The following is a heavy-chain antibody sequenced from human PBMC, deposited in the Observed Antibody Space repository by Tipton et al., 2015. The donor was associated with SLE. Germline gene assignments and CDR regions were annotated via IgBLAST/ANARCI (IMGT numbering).Heavy chain of an antibody. D-gene: IGHD2-15*01. CDR3: ARPSDSSYCSGGSCYWDGFDI. Sequence: VQLVQSGAEVKKPGESLKISCKGSGYSFTSYWIGWVRQIPGKGLEWMGIIYPGDSDTRYSPSFQGQVTIPADKSISTAYLQWGSLKASDTAMYYCARPSDSSYCSGGSCYWDGFDIWGQGTMVTVSS. CDR2: IYPGDSDT. J-gene: IGHJ3*02. V-gene: IGHV5-51*03. CDR1: GYSFTSYW.